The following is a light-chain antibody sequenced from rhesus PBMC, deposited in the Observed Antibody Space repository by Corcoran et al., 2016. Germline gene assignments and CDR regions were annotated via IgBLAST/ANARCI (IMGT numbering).Light chain of an antibody. CDR3: QQYSSSPYS. J-gene: IGKJ2*01. Sequence: DIQMTQSPSSLSASVGDTVTITCRASQSIGTWLGWYQQTAGKAPELLIYKASSLQSGVPSRFSGSGSETDFTLTISSLQSEDFATYYCQQYSSSPYSFGQGTKVEIK. CDR1: QSIGTW. CDR2: KAS. V-gene: IGKV1-22*01.